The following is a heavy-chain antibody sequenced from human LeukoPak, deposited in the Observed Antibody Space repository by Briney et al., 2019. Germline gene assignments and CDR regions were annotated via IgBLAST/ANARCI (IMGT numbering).Heavy chain of an antibody. CDR3: ARDNSVGDYAWWFDP. CDR1: GYTFTSYY. CDR2: INPSGGST. J-gene: IGHJ5*02. Sequence: GASVKVSCKAFGYTFTSYYMHWVRQAPGQGLEWMGIINPSGGSTSYAQKFQGRVTMTRDMSTSTDYMELSSLRSEDTAVYYCARDNSVGDYAWWFDPWGQGTLVTVSS. D-gene: IGHD1-26*01. V-gene: IGHV1-46*01.